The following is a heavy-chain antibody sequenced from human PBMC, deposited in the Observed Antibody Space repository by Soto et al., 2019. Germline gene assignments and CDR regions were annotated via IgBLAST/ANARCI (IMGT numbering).Heavy chain of an antibody. CDR1: EYSITSYW. V-gene: IGHV5-51*01. CDR2: IYPGDSDT. CDR3: ARLGIAVAGTYGMDV. D-gene: IGHD6-19*01. Sequence: KDWSRGAEYSITSYWIRRVRKKPGKGLEWMGIIYPGDSDTRYSPSFQGQVTISADKSISTAYLQWSSLKASDTAMYYCARLGIAVAGTYGMDVWGQGTTVTV. J-gene: IGHJ6*02.